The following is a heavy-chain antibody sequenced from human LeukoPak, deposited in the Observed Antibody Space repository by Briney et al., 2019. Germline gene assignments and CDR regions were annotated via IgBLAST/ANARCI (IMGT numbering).Heavy chain of an antibody. CDR3: ARVQKLGIGEKYFDY. J-gene: IGHJ4*02. CDR2: INHSGST. CDR1: GGSFSGYY. D-gene: IGHD7-27*01. Sequence: PSETLSLTCAVYGGSFSGYYWSWIRQPPGKGLEWIGEINHSGSTNYNPSLKSRVTISADTSKNQFSLKLSSVTAADTAVYYCARVQKLGIGEKYFDYWGQGTLVTVSS. V-gene: IGHV4-34*01.